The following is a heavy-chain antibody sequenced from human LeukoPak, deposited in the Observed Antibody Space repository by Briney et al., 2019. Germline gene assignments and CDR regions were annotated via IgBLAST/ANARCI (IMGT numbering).Heavy chain of an antibody. CDR3: AKGTYSSGWSYFDY. CDR1: GFTFSNSA. CDR2: LSGSGITT. D-gene: IGHD6-19*01. Sequence: GGSLRLSCAASGFTFSNSAMSWVRQAPGKGLEWVSTLSGSGITTYYADSVKGRFTISRDNSKNTLYLQMNSLRAEDTAVYYCAKGTYSSGWSYFDYWGHGTLVTVSS. J-gene: IGHJ4*01. V-gene: IGHV3-23*01.